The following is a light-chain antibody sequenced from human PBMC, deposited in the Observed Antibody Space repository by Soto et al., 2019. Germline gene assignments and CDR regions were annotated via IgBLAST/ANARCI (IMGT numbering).Light chain of an antibody. Sequence: DIQLTQSPSFLSASVGDRVTITCRASQGISSFLTWYQQKPGKAPKLLIYAASTLQSGVPSRFSGSGSGTEFTLTISSLQPEDFATYYCQQNYNTPITFGQGTRLEIK. CDR2: AAS. CDR3: QQNYNTPIT. J-gene: IGKJ5*01. V-gene: IGKV1-9*01. CDR1: QGISSF.